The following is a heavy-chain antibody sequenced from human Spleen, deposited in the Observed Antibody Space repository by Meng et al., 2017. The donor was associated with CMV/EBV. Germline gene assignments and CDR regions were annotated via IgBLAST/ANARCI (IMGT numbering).Heavy chain of an antibody. V-gene: IGHV3-30*04. Sequence: GESLKISCAASGFTFSSFPIHWVRQAPGKGLEWVADMSYDGSNYYFADSVRGRFTISRDNAENSLYLQMSSLRVEDTAIYYCVRYRFLESSLQETRWFDPWGQGTLVTVSS. CDR2: MSYDGSNY. J-gene: IGHJ5*02. CDR3: VRYRFLESSLQETRWFDP. CDR1: GFTFSSFP. D-gene: IGHD3-3*01.